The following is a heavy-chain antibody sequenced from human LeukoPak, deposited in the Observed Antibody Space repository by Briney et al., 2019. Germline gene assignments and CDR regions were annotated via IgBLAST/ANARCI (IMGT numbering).Heavy chain of an antibody. V-gene: IGHV1-2*04. J-gene: IGHJ5*02. Sequence: ASVKVSCKASGYTFTGYYMHWVRQAPGQGLEWMGWINPNSGGTNYAQKFQGWVTMTRGTSISTAYMELSRLRSDDTAVYYCARDSGSGSYSTGGKWVHNWFDPWGQGTLVTVSS. CDR2: INPNSGGT. D-gene: IGHD1-26*01. CDR1: GYTFTGYY. CDR3: ARDSGSGSYSTGGKWVHNWFDP.